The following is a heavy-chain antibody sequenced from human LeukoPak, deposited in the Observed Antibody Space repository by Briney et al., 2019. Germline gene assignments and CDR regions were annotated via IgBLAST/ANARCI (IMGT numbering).Heavy chain of an antibody. Sequence: GGSLRLSCAASGFTFSSYWMSWVRQAPGKGLEWVANIKQDGSEKYYVDSVKGRFTISRDNAKNSLYLQMNSLRAEDTAVYYCARAWRELSPSAFDIGGQGTMVTVSS. CDR2: IKQDGSEK. J-gene: IGHJ3*02. D-gene: IGHD1-26*01. CDR3: ARAWRELSPSAFDI. V-gene: IGHV3-7*01. CDR1: GFTFSSYW.